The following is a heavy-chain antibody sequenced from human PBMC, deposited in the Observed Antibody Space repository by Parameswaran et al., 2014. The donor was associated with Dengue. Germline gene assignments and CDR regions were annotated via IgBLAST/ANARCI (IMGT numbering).Heavy chain of an antibody. Sequence: WVRQAPGQGLEWMGWISAYNGNTNYAQKLQGRVTMTTDTSTSTAYMELRSLRSDDTAVYYCARESQDTAMVTDLRGDYGMDVWGQGTTITVSS. D-gene: IGHD5-18*01. CDR2: ISAYNGNT. J-gene: IGHJ6*02. V-gene: IGHV1-18*01. CDR3: ARESQDTAMVTDLRGDYGMDV.